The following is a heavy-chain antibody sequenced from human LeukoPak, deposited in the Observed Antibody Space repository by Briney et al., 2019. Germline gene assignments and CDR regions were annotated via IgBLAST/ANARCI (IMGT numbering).Heavy chain of an antibody. CDR2: IYTSGST. V-gene: IGHV4-4*07. D-gene: IGHD1-26*01. J-gene: IGHJ5*02. Sequence: RPSETLSLTCTVSGGSISSYYWSWIRQPAGKGLEWIGRIYTSGSTNYNPSLKSRVTMSVDTSKNQFSLKLSSWTAADTDVYYSERYSGSYWGGDWFDPWGQGTLVTVSS. CDR3: ERYSGSYWGGDWFDP. CDR1: GGSISSYY.